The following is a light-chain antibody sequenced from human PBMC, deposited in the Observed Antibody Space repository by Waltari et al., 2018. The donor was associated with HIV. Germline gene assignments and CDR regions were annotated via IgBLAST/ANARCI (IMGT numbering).Light chain of an antibody. Sequence: SAVTQPASVSGLPGQSITISCSGDDRDFGLYNFVSWSQQHPGKLPRLILYDVDSRSSGISARFSGSKSGHTASLNISGLRAEDEADYYCASFTGDNSLLFGGGTKVTVL. CDR3: ASFTGDNSLL. CDR1: DRDFGLYNF. CDR2: DVD. J-gene: IGLJ3*02. V-gene: IGLV2-14*03.